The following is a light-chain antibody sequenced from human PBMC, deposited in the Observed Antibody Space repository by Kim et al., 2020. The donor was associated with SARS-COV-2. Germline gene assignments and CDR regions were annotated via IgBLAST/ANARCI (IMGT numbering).Light chain of an antibody. V-gene: IGLV3-19*01. CDR3: NSRDSSGNHVV. Sequence: SSELTQDPAVSVASGQTVRITCQGDSLRSYYASWYQQKPGQAPVLVIYGKNNRPSGIPDRFSGSSSANTASLTITGAQAEDEADYYCNSRDSSGNHVVFGGGTQLTVL. CDR2: GKN. J-gene: IGLJ2*01. CDR1: SLRSYY.